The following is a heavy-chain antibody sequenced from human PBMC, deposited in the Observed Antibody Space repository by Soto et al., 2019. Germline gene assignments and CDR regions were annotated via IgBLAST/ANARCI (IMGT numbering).Heavy chain of an antibody. V-gene: IGHV4-30-2*01. D-gene: IGHD1-20*01. J-gene: IGHJ5*02. Sequence: PSETLSLTCAVSGGSISSGGYSWSWIRQPPGKGLEWIGYIYHSGSTYYNPSLKSRVTISVDRSKNQFSLKLSSVTAADTAVYYCARGWDNWNNWFDPWGQGTLVTVSS. CDR3: ARGWDNWNNWFDP. CDR2: IYHSGST. CDR1: GGSISSGGYS.